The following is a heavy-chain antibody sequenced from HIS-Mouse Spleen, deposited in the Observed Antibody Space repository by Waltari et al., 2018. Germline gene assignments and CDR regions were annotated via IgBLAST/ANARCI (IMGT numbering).Heavy chain of an antibody. Sequence: QLQLQESGPGLVKPSETLSLTCTVSGGSISSSSYYWGWILQPPGKGLEWIGSIYYSGGNYYNPALKRRVTIAVDTSKNQFSLKLSSVTAADTAVYYCAREIPYSSSWYDWYFDLWGRGTLVTVSS. D-gene: IGHD6-13*01. V-gene: IGHV4-39*07. J-gene: IGHJ2*01. CDR3: AREIPYSSSWYDWYFDL. CDR2: IYYSGGN. CDR1: GGSISSSSYY.